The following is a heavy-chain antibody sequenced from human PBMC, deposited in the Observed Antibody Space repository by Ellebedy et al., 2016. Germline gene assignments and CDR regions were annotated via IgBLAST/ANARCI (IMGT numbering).Heavy chain of an antibody. Sequence: SVKVSCXASGGTFSSYAISWVRQAPGQGLEWMGRIIPILGIANYAQKFQGRVTITADKSTSTAYMELSSLRSEDTAVYYCARDMEPEYSGYDPGYWFNPWGQGTLVTVSS. J-gene: IGHJ5*02. CDR3: ARDMEPEYSGYDPGYWFNP. D-gene: IGHD5-12*01. CDR1: GGTFSSYA. CDR2: IIPILGIA. V-gene: IGHV1-69*04.